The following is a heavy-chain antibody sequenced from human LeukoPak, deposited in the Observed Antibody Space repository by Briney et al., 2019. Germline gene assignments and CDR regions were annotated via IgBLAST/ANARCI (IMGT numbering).Heavy chain of an antibody. D-gene: IGHD6-6*01. Sequence: ASVKVSCKASGYTFTDYYIHWVRQAPGQGLEWIGRINPDSGGTNSAQKFQGRVTMTRDTSISTAYIELSSLRSDDTAVYYCARAKEQTIAARYFDYWGQGSLVTVSS. CDR2: INPDSGGT. CDR1: GYTFTDYY. V-gene: IGHV1-2*06. J-gene: IGHJ4*02. CDR3: ARAKEQTIAARYFDY.